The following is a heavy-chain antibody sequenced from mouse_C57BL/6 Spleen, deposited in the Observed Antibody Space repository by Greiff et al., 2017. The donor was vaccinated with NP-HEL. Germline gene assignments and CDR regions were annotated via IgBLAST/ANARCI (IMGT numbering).Heavy chain of an antibody. CDR1: GYTFTSYW. D-gene: IGHD1-1*02. CDR3: AIGRPVAYYFDY. Sequence: VQLHQPGAELVKPGASVKVSCKASGYTFTSYWMHWVKQRPGQGLEWIGRIHPSDSDTNYNQKFKGKATLTVDKSSSTAYMQLSSLTSQDSAVYYCAIGRPVAYYFDYWGQGTTLTVSS. V-gene: IGHV1-74*01. CDR2: IHPSDSDT. J-gene: IGHJ2*01.